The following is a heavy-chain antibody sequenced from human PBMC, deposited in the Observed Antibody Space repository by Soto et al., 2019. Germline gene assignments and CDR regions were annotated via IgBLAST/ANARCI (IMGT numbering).Heavy chain of an antibody. J-gene: IGHJ3*02. CDR3: ASYLGYCSGGSCYSGAFDI. V-gene: IGHV1-69*02. CDR2: IIPILGIA. Sequence: EASVKVSCKASGGTFSSYTISWVRQAPGQGLEWMGRIIPILGIANYAQKFQGRVTITADKSTSTAYMELSSLRSEDTAVYYCASYLGYCSGGSCYSGAFDIWGQGTMVTVSS. CDR1: GGTFSSYT. D-gene: IGHD2-15*01.